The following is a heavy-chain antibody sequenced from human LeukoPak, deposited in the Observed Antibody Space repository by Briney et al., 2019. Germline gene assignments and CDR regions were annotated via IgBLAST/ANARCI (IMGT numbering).Heavy chain of an antibody. V-gene: IGHV1-2*02. J-gene: IGHJ3*02. CDR2: IDPKTGDT. Sequence: ASVKVSCKASGYTFTDYWIQWVRQAPGQGLEWMGWIDPKTGDTHYAQMFQGRVTMTRDTSISTAHMELTRLQSDDTAVFYCARDLGTRFANSFDIWGHGTTVTVSS. D-gene: IGHD3-3*01. CDR3: ARDLGTRFANSFDI. CDR1: GYTFTDYW.